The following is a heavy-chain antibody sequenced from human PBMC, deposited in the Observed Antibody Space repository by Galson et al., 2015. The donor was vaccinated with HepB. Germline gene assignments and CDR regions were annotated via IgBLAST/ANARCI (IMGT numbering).Heavy chain of an antibody. D-gene: IGHD1-26*01. CDR3: VRHPKTARSSGSYYTLGAFAL. CDR1: GDSISSSRYY. CDR2: IFYSGST. V-gene: IGHV4-39*01. Sequence: SETLSLTCSSSGDSISSSRYYWGWIRQPRGKGLEWIGSIFYSGSTYYNPSLGGRLTISVDTSKNQFSLRLTPVTAADTAVYYCVRHPKTARSSGSYYTLGAFALWGQGTMVTVSS. J-gene: IGHJ3*01.